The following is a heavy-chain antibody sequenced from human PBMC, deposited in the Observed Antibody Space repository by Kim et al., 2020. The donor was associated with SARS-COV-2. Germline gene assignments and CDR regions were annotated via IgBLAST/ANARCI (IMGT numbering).Heavy chain of an antibody. J-gene: IGHJ3*02. D-gene: IGHD2-21*01. V-gene: IGHV3-74*01. CDR1: GFTFSSYW. Sequence: GGSLRLSCAASGFTFSSYWMHWVRQAPGKGLVWVSRINNDGSSTGYADSVKGRFTISRDNAKNTLFLQMNSLRAEDTAVYYCATGNSHAFDICCHGTLVTVSS. CDR3: ATGNSHAFDI. CDR2: INNDGSST.